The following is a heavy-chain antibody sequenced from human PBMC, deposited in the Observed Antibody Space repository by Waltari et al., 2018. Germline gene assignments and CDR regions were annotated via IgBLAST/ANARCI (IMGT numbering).Heavy chain of an antibody. D-gene: IGHD4-17*01. CDR3: ARAWDYGGNIDY. Sequence: QVQLVQSGAGVKKPGPSWKVPGKAFGGPFSDLAIGWVGQAPGQGLEWMGGIIPIFGTANYAQKFQGRVTITADESTSTAYMELSSLRSEDTAVYYCARAWDYGGNIDYWGQGTLVTVSS. CDR2: IIPIFGTA. CDR1: GGPFSDLA. V-gene: IGHV1-69*01. J-gene: IGHJ4*02.